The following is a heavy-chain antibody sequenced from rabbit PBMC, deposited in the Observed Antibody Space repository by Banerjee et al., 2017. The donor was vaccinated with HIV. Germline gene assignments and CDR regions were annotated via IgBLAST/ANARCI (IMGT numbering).Heavy chain of an antibody. CDR3: ARDLAGVTGWNFGL. V-gene: IGHV1S45*01. D-gene: IGHD4-1*01. CDR2: IYAGSSGTT. Sequence: QEQLEESGGDLVKPEGSLTLTCTASGFSFSSRHWICWVRQAPGKGLEWITCIYAGSSGTTYYASWAKGRFAISMTSSTTVTLQMTSLTAADTATYFCARDLAGVTGWNFGLWGPGTLVTVS. CDR1: GFSFSSRHW. J-gene: IGHJ4*01.